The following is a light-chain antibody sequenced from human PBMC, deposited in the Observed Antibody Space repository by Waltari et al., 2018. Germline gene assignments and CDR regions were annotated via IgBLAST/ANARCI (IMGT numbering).Light chain of an antibody. CDR2: EVT. J-gene: IGLJ1*01. CDR3: ASYTSGNLLHV. V-gene: IGLV2-14*01. CDR1: SSDVGAYDY. Sequence: QSALTPPASVSGSPGQSITISCTGTSSDVGAYDYVSWYQHHPGKGPKLLISEVTHRPSGVSPRFSASKSGNTASLTISGLQDEDEADYYCASYTSGNLLHVFGTGTKVTVL.